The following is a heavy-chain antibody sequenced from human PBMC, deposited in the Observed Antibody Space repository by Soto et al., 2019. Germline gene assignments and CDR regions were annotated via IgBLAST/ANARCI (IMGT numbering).Heavy chain of an antibody. J-gene: IGHJ4*02. V-gene: IGHV4-34*01. CDR2: INHSGST. CDR1: GGSFSGYY. Sequence: QVQLQQWGAGLLKPSETLSLTCAVYGGSFSGYYWSWIRQPPGKGLEWIGEINHSGSTNYNPSLKSRVTISVDTSKNQFSLKLSSVTAADTAVYYCARGYSGQWIPIKALDYWGQGTLVTVSS. D-gene: IGHD5-18*01. CDR3: ARGYSGQWIPIKALDY.